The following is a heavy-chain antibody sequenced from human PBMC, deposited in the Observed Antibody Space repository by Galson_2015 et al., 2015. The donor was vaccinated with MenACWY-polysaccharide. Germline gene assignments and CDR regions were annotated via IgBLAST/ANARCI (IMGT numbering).Heavy chain of an antibody. J-gene: IGHJ6*03. V-gene: IGHV1-18*01. CDR2: INTYNGIT. Sequence: QSGAEVKKPGASVKVSCTASGYTFPNYGITWVRQAPGQGLEWMGWINTYNGITSYAQKLQDRVTMTTDTSTSTAYMDLRSLRSDDTAVYYCARGAGYYYCMDVWGKGTTVTVSS. CDR3: ARGAGYYYCMDV. CDR1: GYTFPNYG.